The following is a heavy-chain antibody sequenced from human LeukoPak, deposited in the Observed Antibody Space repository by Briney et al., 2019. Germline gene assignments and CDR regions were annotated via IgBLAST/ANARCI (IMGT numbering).Heavy chain of an antibody. CDR2: ISYDGSNK. Sequence: PGGSLRLSCAASGFSVRDYAMHWVRQAPGKGLEWVAVISYDGSNKYYADSVKGRFTISRDNSKNTLYLQMNSLRAEDTAVYYCARELGTSFDYWGQGTLVTVSS. CDR3: ARELGTSFDY. D-gene: IGHD7-27*01. CDR1: GFSVRDYA. V-gene: IGHV3-30-3*01. J-gene: IGHJ4*02.